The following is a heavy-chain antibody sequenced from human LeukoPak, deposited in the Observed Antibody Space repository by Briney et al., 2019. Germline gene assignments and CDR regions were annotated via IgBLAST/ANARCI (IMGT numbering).Heavy chain of an antibody. Sequence: PGGSLRLSCAASGFTFSHYNINWVRQAPGKGLEWVSFISSSSNYIYYADSVKGRFTISRDNAKSSLYLQMNSLRAEDTAVYYCARLSVAGTLSGRGYPSQTYYYYGMDVWGQGTTVTVSS. J-gene: IGHJ6*02. D-gene: IGHD6-19*01. CDR1: GFTFSHYN. CDR3: ARLSVAGTLSGRGYPSQTYYYYGMDV. CDR2: ISSSSNYI. V-gene: IGHV3-21*01.